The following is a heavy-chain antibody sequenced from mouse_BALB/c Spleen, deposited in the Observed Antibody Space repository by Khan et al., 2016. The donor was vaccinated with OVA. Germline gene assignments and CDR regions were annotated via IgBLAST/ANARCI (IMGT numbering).Heavy chain of an antibody. CDR2: INPHIGET. D-gene: IGHD1-1*01. V-gene: IGHV1-20*02. Sequence: VRLQQSGPELVRPGASVKISCKASGYSFTGYFMNWVMQSHGKSLEWIGRINPHIGETFYNQRFKDKATLTVDDSSSTAHMELRSLASEDSAVYYCARIYRSDFDYWGQGTTLTVSS. J-gene: IGHJ2*01. CDR3: ARIYRSDFDY. CDR1: GYSFTGYF.